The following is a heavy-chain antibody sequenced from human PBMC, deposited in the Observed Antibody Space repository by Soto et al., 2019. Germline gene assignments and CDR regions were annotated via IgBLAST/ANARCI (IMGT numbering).Heavy chain of an antibody. V-gene: IGHV4-31*03. J-gene: IGHJ6*03. D-gene: IGHD2-15*01. CDR3: ARVRRCSGGSCYVYYYYYMDV. Sequence: QVQLQESGPGLVKPSQTLSLTCTVSGGSISSGGYYWSWIRQHPGKGLEWIGYIYYSGSTYYNPSLKSRVIISVDTSKNQFSLKLSSVTAADTAVYYCARVRRCSGGSCYVYYYYYMDVWGKGTTVTVSS. CDR1: GGSISSGGYY. CDR2: IYYSGST.